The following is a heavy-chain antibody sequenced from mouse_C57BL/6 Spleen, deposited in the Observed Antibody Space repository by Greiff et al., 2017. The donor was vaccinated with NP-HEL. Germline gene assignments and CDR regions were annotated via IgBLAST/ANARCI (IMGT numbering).Heavy chain of an antibody. CDR2: ISDGGSYT. D-gene: IGHD1-1*01. CDR3: ARGITTVVATGYFDV. CDR1: GFTFSSYA. V-gene: IGHV5-4*01. J-gene: IGHJ1*03. Sequence: EVQRVESGGGLVKPGGSLKLSCAASGFTFSSYAMSWVRQTPEKRLEWVATISDGGSYTYYPDNVKGRFTISRDNAKNNLYLQMSHLKSEDTAMYYCARGITTVVATGYFDVWGTGTTVTVSS.